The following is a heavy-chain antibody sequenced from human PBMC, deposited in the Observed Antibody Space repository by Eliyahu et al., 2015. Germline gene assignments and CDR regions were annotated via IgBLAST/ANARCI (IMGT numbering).Heavy chain of an antibody. Sequence: QMQLVQSGPEVKKPGTSVXVXCKASGFTFTSSAVQGVRQARGQRLXXIGWIVVGSGNTNYAQKFQERVTITRDMSTSTAYMELSSLRSEDTAVYYCAVQSGDYVLDGMDVWGQGTTVTVSS. CDR1: GFTFTSSA. V-gene: IGHV1-58*01. J-gene: IGHJ6*02. CDR2: IVVGSGNT. D-gene: IGHD4-17*01. CDR3: AVQSGDYVLDGMDV.